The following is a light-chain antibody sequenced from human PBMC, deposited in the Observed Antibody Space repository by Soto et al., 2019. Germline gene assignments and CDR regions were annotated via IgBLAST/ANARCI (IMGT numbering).Light chain of an antibody. J-gene: IGKJ4*01. CDR1: QSVTSNH. V-gene: IGKV3-20*01. CDR2: GAS. CDR3: QQYATSPRT. Sequence: EIVLTQSPGTLSLSPGERATLSCKASQSVTSNHLVWYQQMPGQAPRLLIGGASRRATGVPDRFTGCGSGTDVYLTIDRLEPEDAAMYYCQQYATSPRTFGGGTKVDIK.